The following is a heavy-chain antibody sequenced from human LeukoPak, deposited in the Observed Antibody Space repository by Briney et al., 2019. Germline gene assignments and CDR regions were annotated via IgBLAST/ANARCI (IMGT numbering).Heavy chain of an antibody. D-gene: IGHD6-19*01. CDR3: AREKDNSGWKNWMDP. V-gene: IGHV1-46*01. J-gene: IGHJ5*02. CDR2: INPNGGST. CDR1: GYSFTSYY. Sequence: ASVKVSCKASGYSFTSYYMHWVRQAPGQGLEWMGIINPNGGSTSYAQKFRGRVTMTRDTSTSTVYMELSSLKSEDTAVYYCAREKDNSGWKNWMDPWGEGTLVTVSS.